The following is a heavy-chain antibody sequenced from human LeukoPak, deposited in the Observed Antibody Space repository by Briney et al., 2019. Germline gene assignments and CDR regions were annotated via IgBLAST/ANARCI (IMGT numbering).Heavy chain of an antibody. CDR2: IIPIFGTA. J-gene: IGHJ5*02. CDR1: GGTFSSYA. D-gene: IGHD5-18*01. CDR3: ARVVMDTAMVEGWFDP. V-gene: IGHV1-69*13. Sequence: ASVKVSCKASGGTFSSYAISWVRQAPGQGLEWMGGIIPIFGTANYAQKFQGRVTITADESTSTAYMELSSLRSEDTAVYYCARVVMDTAMVEGWFDPWGQGTLVTVSS.